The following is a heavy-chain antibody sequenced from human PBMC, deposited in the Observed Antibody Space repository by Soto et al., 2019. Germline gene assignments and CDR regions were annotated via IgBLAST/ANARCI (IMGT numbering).Heavy chain of an antibody. CDR3: ARGSGSNGRDWFGP. Sequence: QVQLVQSGAEVKKPGASVKVSCKASGYTFTNHDINWVRQATGQGLEWMGWMNSNSGDTGYAQKFQGRVTMTRDTSISTADMELSSLRSEDTAVYYCARGSGSNGRDWFGPWGQGTLVTVSS. J-gene: IGHJ5*02. CDR1: GYTFTNHD. V-gene: IGHV1-8*01. D-gene: IGHD1-26*01. CDR2: MNSNSGDT.